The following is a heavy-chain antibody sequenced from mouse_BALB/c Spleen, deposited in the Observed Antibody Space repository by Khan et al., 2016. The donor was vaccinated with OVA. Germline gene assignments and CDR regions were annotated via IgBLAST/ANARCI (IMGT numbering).Heavy chain of an antibody. J-gene: IGHJ3*01. V-gene: IGHV14-1*02. CDR3: ARSGYSAWFAY. CDR1: DFNIKDYY. Sequence: VQLQQSGAELVRPGALVKLSCKASDFNIKDYYMHWVKQRPEQGLEWIGWIDPENGETVYDPKFQGKAIMTADTSSKTAYLQLSSLTSEDTAVYYCARSGYSAWFAYWGQGTLVTVSA. CDR2: IDPENGET.